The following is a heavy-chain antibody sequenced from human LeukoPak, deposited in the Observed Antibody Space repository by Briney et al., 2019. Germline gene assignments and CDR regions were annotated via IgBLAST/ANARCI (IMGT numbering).Heavy chain of an antibody. J-gene: IGHJ6*03. CDR1: GYTFTSYG. CDR3: ARADCSSTSCYPYYYYYYMDV. CDR2: ISAYNGNT. Sequence: ASVKVSCKASGYTFTSYGISWVRQAPGQGLEWMGWISAYNGNTNYAQKLQGRVTMTTDTSTSTAYMELRSLRSDDTAVYYCARADCSSTSCYPYYYYYYMDVWGKGTTVTISS. V-gene: IGHV1-18*01. D-gene: IGHD2-2*01.